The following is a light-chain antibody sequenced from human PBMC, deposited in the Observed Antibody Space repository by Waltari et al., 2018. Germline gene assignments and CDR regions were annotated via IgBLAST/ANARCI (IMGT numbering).Light chain of an antibody. CDR3: QQYNNWPQT. V-gene: IGKV3-15*01. CDR2: GAS. J-gene: IGKJ1*01. CDR1: QSVSSN. Sequence: EIVMTQSPATLSVSPGERATLSCRASQSVSSNLAWYQQKPGQAPRPLSYGASTRATGIPARFSGSGSGTEFTLTISSLQSEDFAVYYCQQYNNWPQTFGQGTKVEIK.